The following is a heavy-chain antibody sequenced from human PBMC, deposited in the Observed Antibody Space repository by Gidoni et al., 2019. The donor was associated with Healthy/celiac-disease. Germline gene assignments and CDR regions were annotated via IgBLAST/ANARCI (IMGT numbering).Heavy chain of an antibody. J-gene: IGHJ5*02. D-gene: IGHD6-13*01. CDR1: GGSFSGYY. CDR3: AISAAAANNWFDP. V-gene: IGHV4-34*01. Sequence: QVQLQQWGAGLLKPSETLSLTCAVYGGSFSGYYWSWIRQPPGKGLEWIGEINHSGSTNYNPSHNSRVTISVDTSKNHFSLKLSSVPAADTAVYYCAISAAAANNWFDPWGQGTRVTVSS. CDR2: INHSGST.